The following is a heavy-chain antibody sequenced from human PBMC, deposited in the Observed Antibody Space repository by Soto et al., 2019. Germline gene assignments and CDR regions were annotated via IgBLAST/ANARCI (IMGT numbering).Heavy chain of an antibody. Sequence: SVKVSCKASGGTFSSYAISWVRQAPGQGLEWMGGIIPIFGTANYAQKFQGRVTITADESTSTAYRELSSLRSEDTAVYYCARPMVRGVIHYYYGMDVWGQGTTVTVSS. V-gene: IGHV1-69*13. D-gene: IGHD3-10*01. CDR2: IIPIFGTA. CDR1: GGTFSSYA. J-gene: IGHJ6*02. CDR3: ARPMVRGVIHYYYGMDV.